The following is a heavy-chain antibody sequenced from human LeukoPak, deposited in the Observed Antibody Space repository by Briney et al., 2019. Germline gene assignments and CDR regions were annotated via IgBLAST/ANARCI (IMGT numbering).Heavy chain of an antibody. J-gene: IGHJ4*02. CDR3: ASASNKKYYFES. V-gene: IGHV3-23*01. D-gene: IGHD4-11*01. Sequence: GGSLRLSCAASGFTFRSYAMSWVRQAPGKGLEWVSGITTSGSSTYYADSVKGRFTISRDSSKNTLYLQMNSLRGEDTAMYYCASASNKKYYFESWGQGTLVTVSS. CDR2: ITTSGSST. CDR1: GFTFRSYA.